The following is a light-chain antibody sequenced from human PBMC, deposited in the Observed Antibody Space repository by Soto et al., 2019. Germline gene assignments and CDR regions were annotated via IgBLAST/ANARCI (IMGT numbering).Light chain of an antibody. Sequence: QSALTQPPSASGSPGQSVTISCTGTSSDVGAYKYVSWYQQHPGKAPKLMIYEVSKRPSGVPDRFAGSKSGNTDSLTVSGLQAEVEADYYCSSYAGSNNWVFGGGTKLTVL. CDR2: EVS. CDR3: SSYAGSNNWV. CDR1: SSDVGAYKY. J-gene: IGLJ3*02. V-gene: IGLV2-8*01.